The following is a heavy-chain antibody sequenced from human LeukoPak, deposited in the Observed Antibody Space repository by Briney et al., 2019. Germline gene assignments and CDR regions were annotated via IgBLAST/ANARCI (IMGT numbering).Heavy chain of an antibody. CDR2: INHSGST. CDR3: ATIGFWSGPIPTYYMDV. CDR1: GGSFSGDY. J-gene: IGHJ6*03. V-gene: IGHV4-34*01. D-gene: IGHD3-3*01. Sequence: PSETLSLTCAVYGGSFSGDYWSWIRQPPGKGLEWIGEINHSGSTNYNPSLKSRVTISVDTSKNQFSLKLSSVTAADTAVYYCATIGFWSGPIPTYYMDVWGKGTTVTVSS.